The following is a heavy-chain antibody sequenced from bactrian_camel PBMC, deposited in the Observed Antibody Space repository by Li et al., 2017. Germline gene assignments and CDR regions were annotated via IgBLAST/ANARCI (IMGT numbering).Heavy chain of an antibody. V-gene: IGHV3S25*01. CDR2: IDVDGST. CDR1: VDTIGRYC. D-gene: IGHD1*01. J-gene: IGHJ4*01. Sequence: QLVESGGGSVQVGGSLRLSRVASVDTIGRYCMNWFRQAPGKEREGVAAIDVDGSTTYLSSVEGRFTISQDSAKNTVYLQMNSLKPDDTAVYYCAATGQMLSVAGCRTQETQVTVS.